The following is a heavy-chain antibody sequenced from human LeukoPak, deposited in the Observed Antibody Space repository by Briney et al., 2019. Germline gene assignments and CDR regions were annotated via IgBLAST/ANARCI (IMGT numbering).Heavy chain of an antibody. D-gene: IGHD3-3*01. CDR3: AKDAGQGTIFGVVPYYFDY. Sequence: GGSLRLSCAASGFTFSSYGMHWVRQAPGKGLEWVAFIRYDGSNKYYADSVKGRFTISRDNSKNTLYLQMNSLRAEDTAVYYCAKDAGQGTIFGVVPYYFDYWGQGTLVTVSS. CDR2: IRYDGSNK. J-gene: IGHJ4*02. CDR1: GFTFSSYG. V-gene: IGHV3-30*02.